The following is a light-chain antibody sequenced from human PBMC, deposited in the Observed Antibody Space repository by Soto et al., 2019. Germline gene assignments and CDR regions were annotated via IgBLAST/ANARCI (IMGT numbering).Light chain of an antibody. Sequence: VQMTQSPSSLSASVGDRVTITCQASQDISNYLNWYQQKPGKAPKLLIYDASNLETGVPSRFSGSGSGTDFTFTISSLQPEDIATYYCQQYDNLPPELTFGGGTKVDI. J-gene: IGKJ4*01. CDR2: DAS. CDR3: QQYDNLPPELT. V-gene: IGKV1-33*01. CDR1: QDISNY.